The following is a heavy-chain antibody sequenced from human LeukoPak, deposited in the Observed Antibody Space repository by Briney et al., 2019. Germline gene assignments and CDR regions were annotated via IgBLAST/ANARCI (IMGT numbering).Heavy chain of an antibody. D-gene: IGHD7-27*01. V-gene: IGHV4-59*01. J-gene: IGHJ3*02. CDR1: GGSISSYY. Sequence: SETLSLTCTVSGGSISSYYWSWIRQPPGKGLEWIGYIYYSGSTNYNPSLKSRVTISVDTSKNQFSLKLSSVTAADTAVYYCARDFTEGPTGVSDAFDIWGQGTMVTVSS. CDR3: ARDFTEGPTGVSDAFDI. CDR2: IYYSGST.